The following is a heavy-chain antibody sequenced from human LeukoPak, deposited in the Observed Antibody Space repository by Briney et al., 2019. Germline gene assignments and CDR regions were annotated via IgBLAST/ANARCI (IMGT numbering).Heavy chain of an antibody. Sequence: ASVKVSCKASGYTFTSYGISWVRQAPGQGFEWMGWISAYNGNTNYAQKLQGRVTMTTDTSTSTAYMELRSLRSDDTAVYYCARAEVLLWFGELLPYYFDYWGQGTLVTVSS. V-gene: IGHV1-18*01. J-gene: IGHJ4*02. CDR3: ARAEVLLWFGELLPYYFDY. CDR1: GYTFTSYG. CDR2: ISAYNGNT. D-gene: IGHD3-10*01.